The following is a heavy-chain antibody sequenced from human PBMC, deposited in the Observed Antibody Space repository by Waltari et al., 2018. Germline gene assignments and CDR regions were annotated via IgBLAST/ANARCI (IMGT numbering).Heavy chain of an antibody. CDR2: IVSSGSTK. V-gene: IGHV3-48*03. D-gene: IGHD2-15*01. J-gene: IGHJ4*02. CDR3: ARVRVVMGEGVY. Sequence: EVRLVVSGGNLVQPGWSLIFSCVASGFSFMCYEMNWVRQAPGRGLEWVSYIVSSGSTKYYADSVKGRFTISRDNAKNSLYLQMNSLRADDTAVYYCARVRVVMGEGVYWGQGTLVTVSS. CDR1: GFSFMCYE.